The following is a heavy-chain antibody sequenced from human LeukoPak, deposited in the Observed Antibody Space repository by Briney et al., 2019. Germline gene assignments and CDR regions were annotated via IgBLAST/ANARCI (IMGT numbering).Heavy chain of an antibody. CDR1: GYSFTSYW. CDR3: ARPAGGGYKPFDY. D-gene: IGHD5-24*01. J-gene: IGHJ4*02. V-gene: IGHV5-10-1*01. Sequence: GESLKISCKSSGYSFTSYWISWVRQMPGKGLEWMGRIDPSDSYTNYSPSFQGHVTISADKSISTAYLQWSSLKASDTAMYYCARPAGGGYKPFDYWGQGTLDTVSS. CDR2: IDPSDSYT.